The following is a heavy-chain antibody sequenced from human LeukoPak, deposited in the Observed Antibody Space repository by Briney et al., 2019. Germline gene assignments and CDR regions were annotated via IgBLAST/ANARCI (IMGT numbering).Heavy chain of an antibody. CDR3: ARDSAAGTFTQHYYYYYYMDV. J-gene: IGHJ6*03. Sequence: SETLSLTCTVSGGSISSSGYYWGWIRQPPGKGLEWIGSIYYSGSTYYNPSLKSRVTISVDTSKNQFSLKLSSVTAADTAVYYCARDSAAGTFTQHYYYYYYMDVWGKGTTVTVSS. V-gene: IGHV4-39*07. CDR1: GGSISSSGYY. CDR2: IYYSGST. D-gene: IGHD6-13*01.